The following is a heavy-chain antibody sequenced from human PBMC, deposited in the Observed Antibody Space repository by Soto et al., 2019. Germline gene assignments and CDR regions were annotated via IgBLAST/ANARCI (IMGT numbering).Heavy chain of an antibody. J-gene: IGHJ1*01. D-gene: IGHD6-6*01. CDR2: ISPDGGNQ. Sequence: PGGSLRLSCVASGFIFSDYAMHWARQAPGKGLVWVALISPDGGNQYYSESAKGRFTISRDNSKNTLYLQMNDLRPDDTALYYCARQNSGIAPRLFQHWGHGSLVTVSS. CDR1: GFIFSDYA. V-gene: IGHV3-30-3*01. CDR3: ARQNSGIAPRLFQH.